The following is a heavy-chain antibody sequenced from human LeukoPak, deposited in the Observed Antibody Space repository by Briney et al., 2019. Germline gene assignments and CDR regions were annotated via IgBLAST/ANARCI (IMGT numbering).Heavy chain of an antibody. J-gene: IGHJ4*02. CDR2: ISSSSSYI. CDR1: GFTFSSYS. CDR3: ARDLTAAAGDY. D-gene: IGHD6-13*01. Sequence: GGSLRLSCAASGFTFSSYSMNWVRQAPGKGLEWFASISSSSSYIYYADSVKGRFTISRDNAKNSLYLQMNSLRAEDTAVYYCARDLTAAAGDYWGQGTLVTVSS. V-gene: IGHV3-21*01.